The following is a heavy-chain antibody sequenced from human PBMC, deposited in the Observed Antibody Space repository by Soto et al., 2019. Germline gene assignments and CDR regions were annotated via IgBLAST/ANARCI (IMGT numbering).Heavy chain of an antibody. Sequence: SETLSLTCTVSGGSISSSSCYWGWIRQPPGKGLEWIGSIYYSGSTYYNPSLKSRVTISVDTSKNQFSLKLSSVTAADTAVYYCARHVGGYRSSWYFLLWYYGMDVWGQGTTVTVYS. CDR1: GGSISSSSCY. V-gene: IGHV4-39*01. CDR2: IYYSGST. D-gene: IGHD6-13*01. CDR3: ARHVGGYRSSWYFLLWYYGMDV. J-gene: IGHJ6*02.